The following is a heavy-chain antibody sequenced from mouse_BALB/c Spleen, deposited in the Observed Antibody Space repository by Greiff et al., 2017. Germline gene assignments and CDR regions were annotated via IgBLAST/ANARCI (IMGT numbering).Heavy chain of an antibody. J-gene: IGHJ3*01. V-gene: IGHV1S56*01. CDR2: IYPGNVNT. CDR1: GYTFTSYY. CDR3: ALRGNDYVAWFAY. Sequence: QVQLKESGPELVKPGASVRISCKASGYTFTSYYIHWVKQRPGQGLEWIGWIYPGNVNTKYNEKFKGKATLTADKSSSTAYMQLSSLTSEDSAVYFCALRGNDYVAWFAYWGQGTLVTVSA. D-gene: IGHD2-4*01.